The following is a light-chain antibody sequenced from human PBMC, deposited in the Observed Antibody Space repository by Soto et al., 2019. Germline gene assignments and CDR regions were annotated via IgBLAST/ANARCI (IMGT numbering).Light chain of an antibody. CDR3: TSSTSSNPYV. J-gene: IGLJ1*01. Sequence: QSALTHPPSVSGYPGQSVAISCTGTSSDVGNYNRVSWYQQPPGTAPKLMIYDVNNRPSGVPARFSESKSGNTASLSISELHPEDEADYYCTSSTSSNPYVFGTATKVT. V-gene: IGLV2-18*02. CDR2: DVN. CDR1: SSDVGNYNR.